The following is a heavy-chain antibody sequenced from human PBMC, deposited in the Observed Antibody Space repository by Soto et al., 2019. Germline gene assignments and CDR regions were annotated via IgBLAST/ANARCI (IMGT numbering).Heavy chain of an antibody. Sequence: ASVNVSCKASSYTFTSYGISWVRQAPGQGLEWMGWISAYNGNTNYAQKLQGRVTMTTDTSTSTAYMELRSLRSDDTAVYYCARDYYDSSGLNQTPYYYYYGMDVWGQGTTVTVS. V-gene: IGHV1-18*01. CDR3: ARDYYDSSGLNQTPYYYYYGMDV. J-gene: IGHJ6*02. D-gene: IGHD3-22*01. CDR1: SYTFTSYG. CDR2: ISAYNGNT.